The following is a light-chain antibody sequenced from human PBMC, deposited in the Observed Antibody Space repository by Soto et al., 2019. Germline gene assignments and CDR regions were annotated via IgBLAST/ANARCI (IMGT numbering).Light chain of an antibody. CDR2: GPS. CDR3: QQYHSWSPIT. V-gene: IGKV3-15*01. Sequence: ERVMAQSPASLSLSPGERAALCCSCSQSGGIKVTWYQQKPGQAPRLLMSGPSTRATGIPARFSGSGSGTEFTLTISSLQSEDFAIYYCQQYHSWSPITFGQGTRLEIK. J-gene: IGKJ5*01. CDR1: QSGGIK.